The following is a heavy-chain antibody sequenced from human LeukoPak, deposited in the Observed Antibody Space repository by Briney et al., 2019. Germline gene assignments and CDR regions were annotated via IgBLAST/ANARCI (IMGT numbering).Heavy chain of an antibody. V-gene: IGHV1-24*01. CDR1: GYTLTELS. CDR2: SDPEDGET. D-gene: IGHD4-17*01. CDR3: ATDPVSNHDYGDTHAFDI. J-gene: IGHJ3*02. Sequence: ASVKVSCKVSGYTLTELSMHWVRQAPGKGLEWMGGSDPEDGETIYAQKFQGRVTMTEDTSTDTAYMELSSLRSEDTAVYYCATDPVSNHDYGDTHAFDIWGQGTMVTVSS.